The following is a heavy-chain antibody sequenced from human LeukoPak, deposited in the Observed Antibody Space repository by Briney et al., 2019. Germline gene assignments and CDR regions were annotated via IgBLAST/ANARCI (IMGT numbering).Heavy chain of an antibody. Sequence: GASVTVSCKASGYIFTDYYMQWLRQAPGQGLEWMGWIHPKTGATNYSHHFQGRLTMTRATSITTTYLEVSNLTSDDTAMYYCGRPHRSSSGTDCWGQGTLVTVSS. D-gene: IGHD6-6*01. CDR2: IHPKTGAT. J-gene: IGHJ4*02. V-gene: IGHV1-2*02. CDR1: GYIFTDYY. CDR3: GRPHRSSSGTDC.